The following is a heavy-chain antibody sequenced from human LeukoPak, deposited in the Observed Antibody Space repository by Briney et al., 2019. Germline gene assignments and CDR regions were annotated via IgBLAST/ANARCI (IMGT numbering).Heavy chain of an antibody. J-gene: IGHJ6*03. Sequence: GGSLRLSCAASGLTFSSYWMHWVRQAPGKGLVWVSGINWNGGSTGYADSVKGRFTISRDNAKNSLYLQMNSLRAEDTAVYYCARAEYSYGLSGYYYYMDVWGKGTTVTISS. CDR2: INWNGGST. CDR3: ARAEYSYGLSGYYYYMDV. V-gene: IGHV3-20*04. CDR1: GLTFSSYW. D-gene: IGHD5-18*01.